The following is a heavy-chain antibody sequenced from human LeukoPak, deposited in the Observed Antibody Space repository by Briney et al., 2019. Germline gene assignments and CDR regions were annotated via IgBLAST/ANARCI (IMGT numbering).Heavy chain of an antibody. V-gene: IGHV3-30-3*01. CDR3: ARDQGGVVPAAMPPYYYYYGMDV. Sequence: GGSLRLSCAASGFTFSSYAMSWVRQAPGKGLEWVAVISYDGSNKYYADSVKGRFTISRDNSKNTLYLQMNSLRAEDTAVYYCARDQGGVVPAAMPPYYYYYGMDVWGQGTTVTVSS. D-gene: IGHD2-2*01. J-gene: IGHJ6*02. CDR2: ISYDGSNK. CDR1: GFTFSSYA.